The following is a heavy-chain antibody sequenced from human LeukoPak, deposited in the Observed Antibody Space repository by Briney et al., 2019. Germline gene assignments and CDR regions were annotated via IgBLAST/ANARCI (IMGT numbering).Heavy chain of an antibody. CDR2: IYYSGST. CDR3: ARRAMVRGGTYFDY. Sequence: SETLSLTCTVSGGSISSSSYYWGWIRQPPGKGLEWIGSIYYSGSTYYNPSLKSRVTISVDTSKNQFSLKLSSVTAADTAVYYCARRAMVRGGTYFDYWGQGTLVTVSS. J-gene: IGHJ4*02. V-gene: IGHV4-39*01. CDR1: GGSISSSSYY. D-gene: IGHD3-10*01.